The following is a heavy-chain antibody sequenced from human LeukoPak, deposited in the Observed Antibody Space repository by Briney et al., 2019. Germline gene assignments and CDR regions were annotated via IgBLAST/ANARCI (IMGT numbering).Heavy chain of an antibody. CDR3: ARGLTRAITIFGVVIPNWFDP. CDR2: ISSSSSYI. Sequence: GGSLRLSCAAPGFTFSSYSMNWVRQAPGKGLEWVSSISSSSSYIYYADSVKGRFTISRDNAKNSLYLQMNSLRAEDTAVYYCARGLTRAITIFGVVIPNWFDPWGQGTLVTVSS. J-gene: IGHJ5*02. CDR1: GFTFSSYS. V-gene: IGHV3-21*01. D-gene: IGHD3-3*01.